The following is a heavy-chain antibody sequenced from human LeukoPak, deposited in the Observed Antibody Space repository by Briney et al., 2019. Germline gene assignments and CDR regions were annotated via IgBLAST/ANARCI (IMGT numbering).Heavy chain of an antibody. CDR2: ISSGGERT. CDR3: AKGGSPYAGALDY. V-gene: IGHV3-23*01. J-gene: IGHJ4*02. CDR1: GFTFRNYD. D-gene: IGHD2-15*01. Sequence: PGGSLRLSCAASGFTFRNYDMTWVRQAPGKGLEWVSSISSGGERTYYADSVKGRFTISRVNFKNTLYLQMNSLRAEDTAVYFCAKGGSPYAGALDYWGQGTLVTVSS.